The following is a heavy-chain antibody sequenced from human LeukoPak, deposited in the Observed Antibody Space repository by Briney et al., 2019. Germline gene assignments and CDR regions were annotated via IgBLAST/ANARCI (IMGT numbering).Heavy chain of an antibody. V-gene: IGHV3-30*02. D-gene: IGHD5-12*01. Sequence: GGSLRLSCAASGFTFSSYGMHWVRQAPGKGLEWVAFIRYDGSNKYYADSVKGRFTISRDNSKNTLYLQMNSLRAEDTAVYYCAKTSWKEKWLRRGLEIDYWGQGTLVTVSS. CDR2: IRYDGSNK. CDR3: AKTSWKEKWLRRGLEIDY. J-gene: IGHJ4*02. CDR1: GFTFSSYG.